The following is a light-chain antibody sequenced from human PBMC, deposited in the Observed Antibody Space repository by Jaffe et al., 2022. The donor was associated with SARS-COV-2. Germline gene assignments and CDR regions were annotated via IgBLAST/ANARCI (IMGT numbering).Light chain of an antibody. J-gene: IGKJ4*01. CDR1: QDIGYY. CDR3: QQYAHVPLT. Sequence: DIQMTQSPSSLSASVGDRVTITCQASQDIGYYLAWYQHKPGKAPQLLIFDAAYLETGVPSRFGGRGSRTDFSFTISSLQPEDFATYYCQQYAHVPLTFGGGTKVEIK. V-gene: IGKV1-33*01. CDR2: DAA.